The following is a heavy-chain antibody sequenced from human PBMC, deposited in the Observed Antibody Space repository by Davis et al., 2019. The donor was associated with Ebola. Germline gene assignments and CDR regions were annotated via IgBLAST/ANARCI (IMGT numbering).Heavy chain of an antibody. D-gene: IGHD2-2*01. J-gene: IGHJ6*02. CDR3: ARENIVVVPAAIVDYYYYYGMDV. CDR2: IKQDGSEK. Sequence: GGSLRLSCAASGFTFSSYWMSWVRQAPGKGLEWVANIKQDGSEKYYVDSVKGRFTISRDNAKNSLYLQMNSLRAEETAVYYCARENIVVVPAAIVDYYYYYGMDVWGQGTTVTVSS. V-gene: IGHV3-7*01. CDR1: GFTFSSYW.